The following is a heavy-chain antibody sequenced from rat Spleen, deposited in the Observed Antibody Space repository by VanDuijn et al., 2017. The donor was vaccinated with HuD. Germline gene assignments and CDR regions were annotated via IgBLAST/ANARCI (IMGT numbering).Heavy chain of an antibody. D-gene: IGHD4-3*01. CDR2: ISYDGGST. V-gene: IGHV5-20*01. CDR3: TTDDNSWYGWFAY. J-gene: IGHJ3*01. CDR1: GFIFSKYD. Sequence: EVQLVESGGGLVQPGRSLKLSCAASGFIFSKYDMAWVRQAPTKGLEWVASISYDGGSTYYRDSVKGRFTISRDKAKNGLYLQMDRLRSEDTATYYFTTDDNSWYGWFAYWGQGTLVTVSS.